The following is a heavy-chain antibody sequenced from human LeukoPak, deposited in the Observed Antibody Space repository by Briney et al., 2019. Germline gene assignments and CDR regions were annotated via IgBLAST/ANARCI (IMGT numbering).Heavy chain of an antibody. D-gene: IGHD3-3*01. V-gene: IGHV4-39*01. CDR1: GGSISSGSYY. Sequence: SETLSLTCTVSGGSISSGSYYWGWIRQPPGKGLEWIGSIYYSGSTYYNPSLKSRVTISVDTSKNQLSLKLSSVTAADTAVYYCARRPRITIFGVVISDAFDIWGQGTMVTVSS. J-gene: IGHJ3*02. CDR2: IYYSGST. CDR3: ARRPRITIFGVVISDAFDI.